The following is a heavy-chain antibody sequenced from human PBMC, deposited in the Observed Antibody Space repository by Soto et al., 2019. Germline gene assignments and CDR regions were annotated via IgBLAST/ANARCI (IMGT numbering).Heavy chain of an antibody. J-gene: IGHJ4*02. D-gene: IGHD3-22*01. CDR2: ISYDGSNK. CDR1: GFTFSSYG. CDR3: AKEEYYYDSSGYYSLGY. Sequence: GGSLRLSCAASGFTFSSYGMHWVRQAPGKGLEWVAVISYDGSNKYYADSVKGRFTISRDNSKNTLYLQMNSLRAEDTAVYYCAKEEYYYDSSGYYSLGYWGQGTLVTVSS. V-gene: IGHV3-30*18.